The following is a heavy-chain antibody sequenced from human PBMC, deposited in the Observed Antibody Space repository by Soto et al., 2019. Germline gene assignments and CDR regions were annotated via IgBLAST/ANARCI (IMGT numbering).Heavy chain of an antibody. J-gene: IGHJ4*02. Sequence: GGSLRLCCVGSGFTFSSNWMTWVRQAPGKGLEWVGNIRQDGSEKNYVDSVKGRFTISRDNAKNSLYLQMNSLRAEDTAVYYCAREIVVARGASYFDYWAPRTLVTVSS. D-gene: IGHD2-2*01. CDR3: AREIVVARGASYFDY. CDR2: IRQDGSEK. CDR1: GFTFSSNW. V-gene: IGHV3-7*04.